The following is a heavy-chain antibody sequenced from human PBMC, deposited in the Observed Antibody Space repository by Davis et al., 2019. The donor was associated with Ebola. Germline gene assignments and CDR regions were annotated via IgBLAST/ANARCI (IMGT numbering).Heavy chain of an antibody. Sequence: GESLKISCQGSGYNFNTYWIGWVRQMPGKGLEWMGLIYPDDSDTTYSPSFQGQVTISADKSTNTAYLQWNNLRASDTAIYFFARNPEGYNFGFDSWGQGTLVTVS. CDR2: IYPDDSDT. D-gene: IGHD5-24*01. V-gene: IGHV5-51*01. J-gene: IGHJ4*02. CDR1: GYNFNTYW. CDR3: ARNPEGYNFGFDS.